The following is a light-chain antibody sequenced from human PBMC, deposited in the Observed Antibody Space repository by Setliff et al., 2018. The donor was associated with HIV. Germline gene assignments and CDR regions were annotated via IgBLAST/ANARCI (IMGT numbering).Light chain of an antibody. V-gene: IGLV3-21*03. CDR3: QVWDSSSDHHV. CDR2: DDS. CDR1: NIGSKS. Sequence: YELTQPPSVSVAPGKTARITCGGSNIGSKSVHWYQQKPGQAPVLVVYDDSHRPSGIPERFSGSKSGNTATLTISRVEAGDEADYYCQVWDSSSDHHVFGTGTKVTVL. J-gene: IGLJ1*01.